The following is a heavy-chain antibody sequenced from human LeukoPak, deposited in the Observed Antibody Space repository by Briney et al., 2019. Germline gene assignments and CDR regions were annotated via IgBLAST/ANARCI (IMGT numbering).Heavy chain of an antibody. D-gene: IGHD2-2*01. V-gene: IGHV4-4*07. CDR2: IYTGGST. CDR3: AGEATALGYCSRTSCQPFDY. CDR1: GGSPTSYY. Sequence: PPETLSLTCTVSGGSPTSYYRSWIRPPAGKGLEWIGRIYTGGSTNYNHSLKSRVTLSVDTSTNQFSLQLRSETPADTAVYYCAGEATALGYCSRTSCQPFDYWGQGTLVTVSS. J-gene: IGHJ4*02.